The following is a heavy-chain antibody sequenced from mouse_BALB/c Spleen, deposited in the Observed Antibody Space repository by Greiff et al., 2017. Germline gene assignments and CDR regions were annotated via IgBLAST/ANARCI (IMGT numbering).Heavy chain of an antibody. V-gene: IGHV3-6*02. J-gene: IGHJ2*01. Sequence: EVQLVESGPGLVKPSQSLSLTCSVTGYSITSGYYWNWIRQFPGNKLEWMGYISYDGSNNYNPSLKNRISITRDTSKNQFFLKLNSVTTEDTATYYCASAYYRYDGGSDYWGQGTTLTVSS. D-gene: IGHD2-14*01. CDR2: ISYDGSN. CDR1: GYSITSGYY. CDR3: ASAYYRYDGGSDY.